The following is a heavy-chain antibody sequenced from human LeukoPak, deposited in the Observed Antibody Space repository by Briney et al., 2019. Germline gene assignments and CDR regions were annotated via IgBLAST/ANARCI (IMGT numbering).Heavy chain of an antibody. J-gene: IGHJ4*02. V-gene: IGHV3-23*01. CDR1: GFTFSTYA. CDR3: AKGGSPSCYSSSGY. Sequence: PGGSLRLSCAASGFTFSTYAMSWVRQAPGKGLEGVSAICGSDGSRYYADSVKGRCTISRDNSKTTLYLQMNSLSGEDTAVYYCAKGGSPSCYSSSGYWGQGTLVTVSS. CDR2: ICGSDGSR. D-gene: IGHD2-2*01.